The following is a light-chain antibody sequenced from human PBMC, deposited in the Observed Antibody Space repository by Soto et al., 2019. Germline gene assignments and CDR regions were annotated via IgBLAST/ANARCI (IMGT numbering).Light chain of an antibody. Sequence: EIVLTQSPATLSLSPGERATLSCRASQSVSRYLAWYQQKPGQAPRLLIYDASHWATGTPARFSGSGSGTYFTLTISSLETEDCAVYYCQQRSNWPATFGQGTKVEIK. J-gene: IGKJ1*01. V-gene: IGKV3-11*01. CDR1: QSVSRY. CDR2: DAS. CDR3: QQRSNWPAT.